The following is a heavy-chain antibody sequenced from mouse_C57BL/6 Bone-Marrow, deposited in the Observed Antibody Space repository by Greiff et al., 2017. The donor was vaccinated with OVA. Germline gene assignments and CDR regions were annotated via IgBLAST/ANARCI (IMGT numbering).Heavy chain of an antibody. CDR2: IDPENGDT. J-gene: IGHJ1*03. V-gene: IGHV14-4*01. D-gene: IGHD2-1*01. Sequence: VQLQQSGAELVRPGASVKLSCTASGFNIKDDYMHWVKQRPEQGLEWIGWIDPENGDTAYASKFQGKATITADTSSNTAYLQLSSLTSEDTAVYYCTTTTNWYFDVWGTGTTVTVSS. CDR3: TTTTNWYFDV. CDR1: GFNIKDDY.